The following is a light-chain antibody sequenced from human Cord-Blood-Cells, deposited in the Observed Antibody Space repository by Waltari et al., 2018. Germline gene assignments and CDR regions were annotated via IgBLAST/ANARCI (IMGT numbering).Light chain of an antibody. V-gene: IGKV2-28*01. Sequence: IVMTQSPLSLPVTPGEPASISCRSSQSLLHSNGYNYLDWYLQKPGQSPQLLIYLGSNRASGVPDRFSGSGSGTDFTLKISRMEDEDVGVYYCMQALQTPPWTFGQGTKVEIK. J-gene: IGKJ1*01. CDR3: MQALQTPPWT. CDR1: QSLLHSNGYNY. CDR2: LGS.